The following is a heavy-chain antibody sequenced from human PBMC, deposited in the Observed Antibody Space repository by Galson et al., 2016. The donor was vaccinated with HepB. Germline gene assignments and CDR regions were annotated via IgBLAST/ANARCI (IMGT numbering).Heavy chain of an antibody. D-gene: IGHD2-15*01. CDR1: GFTFSTYW. J-gene: IGHJ5*02. CDR3: ARDGEDCSGGSCYSGLLWFDP. Sequence: SLRLSCAASGFTFSTYWMSWVRQAPGKGLEWVANIKQDGSEKYYVDSVKGRLTISRDNAKNSLYLQMNSLRAEDTAVYYCARDGEDCSGGSCYSGLLWFDPWGQGTLVTVSS. CDR2: IKQDGSEK. V-gene: IGHV3-7*05.